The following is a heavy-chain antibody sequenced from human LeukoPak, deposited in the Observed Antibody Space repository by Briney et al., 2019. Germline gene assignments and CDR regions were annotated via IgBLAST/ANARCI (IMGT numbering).Heavy chain of an antibody. V-gene: IGHV1-69*13. CDR2: INPIFGGA. D-gene: IGHD3-22*01. Sequence: ASVKVSCKASGDTFSGYSMRWVRQAPGQGLEWMGWINPIFGGANYAQKFQGRVMITADESTSTAYMELSRLRSEDTAVYYCALAAYYDSSGFKFFFDFWGQGTLVTVSS. CDR3: ALAAYYDSSGFKFFFDF. J-gene: IGHJ4*02. CDR1: GDTFSGYS.